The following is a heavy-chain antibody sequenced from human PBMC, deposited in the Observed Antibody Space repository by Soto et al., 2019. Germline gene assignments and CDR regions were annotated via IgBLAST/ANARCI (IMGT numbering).Heavy chain of an antibody. J-gene: IGHJ4*02. CDR3: ATLGYCSGGSCYPTDFDY. Sequence: SETLSLTCTVSGGSISSYYWSWIRQPPGKGLEWIGYIYYSGSTNYNPSLKSRVTISVDTSKNQFSLKLSSVTAADTAVYYCATLGYCSGGSCYPTDFDYWGQGTLVTVSS. CDR2: IYYSGST. D-gene: IGHD2-15*01. CDR1: GGSISSYY. V-gene: IGHV4-59*08.